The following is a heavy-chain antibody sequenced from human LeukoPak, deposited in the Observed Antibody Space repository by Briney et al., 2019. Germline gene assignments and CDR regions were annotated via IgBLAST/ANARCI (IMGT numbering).Heavy chain of an antibody. V-gene: IGHV4-34*01. J-gene: IGHJ3*02. D-gene: IGHD3-10*01. CDR2: INHSGST. CDR3: ARKSMVRGARSFDI. Sequence: PSETLSLTCAVYGGSFSGYYWSWIRQPPGKGLEWIGEINHSGSTNYNPSLKSRVTISVDTSKNQFSLKLSSVTAADTAVYYCARKSMVRGARSFDIWGQGTMVTVSS. CDR1: GGSFSGYY.